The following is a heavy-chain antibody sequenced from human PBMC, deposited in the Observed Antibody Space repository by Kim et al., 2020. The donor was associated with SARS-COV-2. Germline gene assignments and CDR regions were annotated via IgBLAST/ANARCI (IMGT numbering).Heavy chain of an antibody. Sequence: GGSLRLSCSASGFTFSSYAMHWVRQAPGKGLEYVSAISSNGGSTYYADSVKGRFTISRDNSKNTLYLQMSSLRAEDTAVYYCVKDWSEYSSSWYLAFDIWGQGTMVTVSS. CDR1: GFTFSSYA. CDR2: ISSNGGST. D-gene: IGHD6-13*01. J-gene: IGHJ3*02. V-gene: IGHV3-64D*09. CDR3: VKDWSEYSSSWYLAFDI.